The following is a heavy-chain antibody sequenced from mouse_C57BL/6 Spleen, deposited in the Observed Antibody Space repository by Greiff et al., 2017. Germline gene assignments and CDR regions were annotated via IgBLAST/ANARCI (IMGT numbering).Heavy chain of an antibody. CDR1: GFTFSSYA. D-gene: IGHD1-1*01. CDR2: ISDGGRYT. Sequence: EVKLMESGGGLVKPGGSLKLSCAASGFTFSSYAMSWVRQTPEKRLEWVATISDGGRYTYYPDNVKGRFTISRDNAKNNLYLQMRHLKSEDTAMYYCARDSNYFDYWGQGTTLTVSS. V-gene: IGHV5-4*01. CDR3: ARDSNYFDY. J-gene: IGHJ2*01.